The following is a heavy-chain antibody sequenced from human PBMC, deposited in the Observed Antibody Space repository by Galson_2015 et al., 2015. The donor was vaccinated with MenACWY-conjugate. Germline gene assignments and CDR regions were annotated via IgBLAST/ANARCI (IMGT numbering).Heavy chain of an antibody. D-gene: IGHD6-19*01. J-gene: IGHJ4*02. V-gene: IGHV3-66*01. CDR3: ATAPYSSAWTTEFDY. CDR2: MFNDGTT. Sequence: SLRLSCAASGFTVSSNYMSWVRQAPGKGLEWVSVMFNDGTTYYADSAKGRFTISRDNSKNTLFLQTNSLRAEDTAVYYCATAPYSSAWTTEFDYWGQGTLVTVSS. CDR1: GFTVSSNY.